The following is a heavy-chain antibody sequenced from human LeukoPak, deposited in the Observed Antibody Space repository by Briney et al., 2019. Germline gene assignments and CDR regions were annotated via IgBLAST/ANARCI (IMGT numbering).Heavy chain of an antibody. CDR2: IRYDGSNK. CDR1: GFTFSSYG. Sequence: GGSLRLSCAASGFTFSSYGMHWVRQAPGKGLEWVAFIRYDGSNKYYADSVKGRFTISRDNSKNTLYLQMNSLRAEDTAVYYCAKAFEYYDFWSGVDAFDIWGQGTMVTVSS. J-gene: IGHJ3*02. V-gene: IGHV3-30*02. CDR3: AKAFEYYDFWSGVDAFDI. D-gene: IGHD3-3*01.